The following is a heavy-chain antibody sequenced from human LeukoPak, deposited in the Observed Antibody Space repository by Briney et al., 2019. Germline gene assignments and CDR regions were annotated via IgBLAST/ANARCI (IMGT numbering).Heavy chain of an antibody. D-gene: IGHD2-21*02. J-gene: IGHJ5*02. Sequence: SETLSLTCTVSGGSISSYYWSWIRQPPGKGLEWIGHIYYSGSTNYNPSLKSRVTISVDTSKNQFSLKLSSVTAADTAVYYCARDSDWGNWFDPWGQGTLVTVSS. V-gene: IGHV4-59*01. CDR1: GGSISSYY. CDR3: ARDSDWGNWFDP. CDR2: IYYSGST.